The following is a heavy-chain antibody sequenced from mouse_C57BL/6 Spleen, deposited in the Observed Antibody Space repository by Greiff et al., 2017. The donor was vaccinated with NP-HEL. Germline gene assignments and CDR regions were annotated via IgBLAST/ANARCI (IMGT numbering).Heavy chain of an antibody. CDR3: ARQKGAY. CDR2: ISNGGGST. CDR1: GFTFSDYY. J-gene: IGHJ3*01. V-gene: IGHV5-12*01. Sequence: DVMLVESGGGLVQPGGSLKLSCAASGFTFSDYYMYWVRQTPEKRLEWVAYISNGGGSTYYPDTVKGRFTISRDNAKNTLYLQMSRLKAEDTAMYYCARQKGAYWGQGTLVTVSA.